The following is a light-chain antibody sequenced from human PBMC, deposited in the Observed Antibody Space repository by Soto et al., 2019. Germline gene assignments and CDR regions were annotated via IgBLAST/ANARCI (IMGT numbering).Light chain of an antibody. CDR3: PQYGSSPYT. V-gene: IGKV3-20*01. CDR2: GAS. J-gene: IGKJ2*01. CDR1: QSVSSSY. Sequence: EIVLTQSPGTLSLSPGERATLSCRASQSVSSSYLAWYQQKPGQAPRLLIYGASSRATGIPDRFSGSGSGTEFTLTISRLEPGDFAVYYCPQYGSSPYTFGQGTKLEIK.